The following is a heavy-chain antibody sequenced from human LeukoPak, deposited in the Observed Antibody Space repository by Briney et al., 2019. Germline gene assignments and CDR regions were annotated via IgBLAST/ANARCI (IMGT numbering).Heavy chain of an antibody. Sequence: GGSLRLSCAASRFTFDTYAMSWVRQAPGKGLEWVSTISGSGDNTYYADSVKGRFTISRDKSKTTLYLQMNSLTAEDTAVYHCAKSREAARYYFDYWGQGTLVTVSS. CDR2: ISGSGDNT. CDR3: AKSREAARYYFDY. V-gene: IGHV3-23*01. D-gene: IGHD5-24*01. CDR1: RFTFDTYA. J-gene: IGHJ4*02.